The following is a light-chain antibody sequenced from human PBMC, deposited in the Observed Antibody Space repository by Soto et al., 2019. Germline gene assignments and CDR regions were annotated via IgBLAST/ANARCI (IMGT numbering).Light chain of an antibody. CDR2: DVT. CDR3: CSYAGSYTSYVV. J-gene: IGLJ2*01. CDR1: SSDVGGYNY. Sequence: QSALTQPRSVSGSPGQSVTISCTGTSSDVGGYNYVSWYQQHPGKAPKLMIYDVTKRPSGVPDRVSGSKSGNTASLTISGIQAEDEADYYCCSYAGSYTSYVVFGGGTKLTVL. V-gene: IGLV2-11*01.